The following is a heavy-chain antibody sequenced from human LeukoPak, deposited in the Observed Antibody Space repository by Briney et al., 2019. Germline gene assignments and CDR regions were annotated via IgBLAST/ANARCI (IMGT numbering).Heavy chain of an antibody. CDR2: IYPGDSDT. CDR3: ARPHFDSSGYEFDY. D-gene: IGHD3-22*01. Sequence: GESLQISCKGSGYSFTNYWIGWVRQMPGLGLEWMGIIYPGDSDTRYSPSFQGQVTISVDRSISTAYLQWSSLKASDTAMYYCARPHFDSSGYEFDYWGQGTLVTVSS. CDR1: GYSFTNYW. V-gene: IGHV5-51*01. J-gene: IGHJ4*02.